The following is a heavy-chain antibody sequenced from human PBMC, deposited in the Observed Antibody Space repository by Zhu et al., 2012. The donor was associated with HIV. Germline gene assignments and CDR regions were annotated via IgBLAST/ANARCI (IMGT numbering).Heavy chain of an antibody. J-gene: IGHJ4*02. Sequence: QVQLVQSGAEVKKPGSSVKVSCKASGGTASSYAISWVRQAPGQGLEWMGGSIPIFGTTNYAQKFQGRVTITTDESTSTAYMELSSLRSEDTAVYYCASQLSFLYSNSCYGTFDHWGQGTLVTVSS. CDR1: GGTASSYA. D-gene: IGHD2-2*01. CDR2: SIPIFGTT. V-gene: IGHV1-69*01. CDR3: ASQLSFLYSNSCYGTFDH.